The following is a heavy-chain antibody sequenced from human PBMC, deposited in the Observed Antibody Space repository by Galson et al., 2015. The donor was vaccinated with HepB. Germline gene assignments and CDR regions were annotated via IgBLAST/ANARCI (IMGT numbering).Heavy chain of an antibody. CDR3: ARFGVEWLVPGYYFDY. V-gene: IGHV1-3*01. CDR2: INAGNGNT. Sequence: SVKVSCKASGYTFTSYTIHWMRQAPGQGLEWMGWINAGNGNTKYSQNFKGRVTFTRDTSASKAYMELTSLRSEDTAVYYCARFGVEWLVPGYYFDYWGQGTLVTVSS. J-gene: IGHJ4*02. D-gene: IGHD6-19*01. CDR1: GYTFTSYT.